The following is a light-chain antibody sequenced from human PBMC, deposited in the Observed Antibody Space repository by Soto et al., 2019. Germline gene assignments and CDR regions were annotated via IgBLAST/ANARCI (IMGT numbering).Light chain of an antibody. V-gene: IGLV2-14*03. Sequence: QSALTQPASVSGSPGQSITISYTGTSSDVGGYNHVSWYQQHPGEAPKLMIYDVSSRPSGVSNRFSGSKAADTASLTISGLQAEDEADYYCSSFATTDTPMVFGGGTKLTVL. J-gene: IGLJ2*01. CDR2: DVS. CDR1: SSDVGGYNH. CDR3: SSFATTDTPMV.